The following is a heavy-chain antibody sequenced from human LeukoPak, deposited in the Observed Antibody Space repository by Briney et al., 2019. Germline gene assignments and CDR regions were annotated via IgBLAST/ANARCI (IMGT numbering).Heavy chain of an antibody. D-gene: IGHD3-22*01. V-gene: IGHV1-2*02. Sequence: GASVKVSCKASGYTFTGYYMHWVRQAPGQGLEWMGWINPNSGGTNYAQKFQGRVTMTRDTSISTAYMELSRLRSDDTAVYYCARGWEYYDSSGPYPTWGQGTLVTVSS. CDR1: GYTFTGYY. J-gene: IGHJ4*02. CDR2: INPNSGGT. CDR3: ARGWEYYDSSGPYPT.